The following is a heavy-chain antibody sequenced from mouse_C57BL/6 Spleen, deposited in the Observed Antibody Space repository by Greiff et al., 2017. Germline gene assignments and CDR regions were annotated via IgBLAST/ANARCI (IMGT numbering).Heavy chain of an antibody. V-gene: IGHV5-6*01. Sequence: EVHLVESGGDLVKPGGSLKLSCAASGFTFSSYGMSWVRQTPDKRLEWVATISSGGSYTYYPDSVKGRFTISRDNAKNTLYLQMSSLTSEDTAMYYCARRAGTGYYYAMDYWGQGTSVTVSS. CDR1: GFTFSSYG. D-gene: IGHD4-1*01. CDR3: ARRAGTGYYYAMDY. CDR2: ISSGGSYT. J-gene: IGHJ4*01.